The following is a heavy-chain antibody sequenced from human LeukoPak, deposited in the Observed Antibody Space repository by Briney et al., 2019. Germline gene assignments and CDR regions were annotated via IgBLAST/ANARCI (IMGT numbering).Heavy chain of an antibody. Sequence: SETLSLTCTVSGGSISSYYWSWIRQPPGKGLEWIGYIYYSGSTNYNPSLKSRVTISVDTSKNQFSLKLSSVTAADTAVYYCERAVAVAGGFDYWGQGTLVTVSS. D-gene: IGHD6-19*01. J-gene: IGHJ4*02. CDR2: IYYSGST. CDR3: ERAVAVAGGFDY. CDR1: GGSISSYY. V-gene: IGHV4-59*01.